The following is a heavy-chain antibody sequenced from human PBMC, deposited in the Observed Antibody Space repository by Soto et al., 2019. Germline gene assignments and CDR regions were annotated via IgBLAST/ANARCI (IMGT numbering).Heavy chain of an antibody. V-gene: IGHV3-9*01. J-gene: IGHJ2*01. D-gene: IGHD2-8*02. CDR1: GFTFDDFA. CDR2: INWNSGDI. Sequence: EMQLVESGGGLVQPGRSLRLSCAASGFTFDDFAMHWVRQAPGKGLEWGSGINWNSGDIDYADSVRGRFTISRDNAKNALYLQMNSLRAEDAALYYCVKDIGASGAYWYFDLWGRGTLVTVSS. CDR3: VKDIGASGAYWYFDL.